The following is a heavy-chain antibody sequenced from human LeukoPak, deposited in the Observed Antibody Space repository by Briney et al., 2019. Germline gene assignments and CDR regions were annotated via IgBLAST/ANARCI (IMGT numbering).Heavy chain of an antibody. D-gene: IGHD2-15*01. CDR3: ARGIVVVVAATRNNWFDP. V-gene: IGHV1-2*02. CDR2: INPNSGGT. J-gene: IGHJ5*02. CDR1: GYTFAGYY. Sequence: ASVKVSCKASGYTFAGYYMHWVRQATGQGLEWMGWINPNSGGTNYAQKFQGRVTMTRDTSISAAYMELSRLRSDDTAVYYCARGIVVVVAATRNNWFDPWGQGTLVTVSS.